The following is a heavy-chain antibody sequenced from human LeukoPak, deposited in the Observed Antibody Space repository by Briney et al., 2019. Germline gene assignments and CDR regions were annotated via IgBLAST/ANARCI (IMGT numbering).Heavy chain of an antibody. CDR3: AKGDRITVSIFFQH. V-gene: IGHV3-23*01. J-gene: IGHJ1*01. D-gene: IGHD3-16*01. CDR1: GFTFSSYA. CDR2: ISGSGGNT. Sequence: GGSLRLSCAASGFTFSSYAMSWVRQAPGKGLEWVSTISGSGGNTYYADSVKGRFTISRDNSKNTLYLQMNSLRAEDTAVYYCAKGDRITVSIFFQHWGQGTLVTVSS.